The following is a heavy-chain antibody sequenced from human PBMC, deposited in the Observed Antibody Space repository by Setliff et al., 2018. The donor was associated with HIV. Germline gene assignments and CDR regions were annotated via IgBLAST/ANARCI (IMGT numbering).Heavy chain of an antibody. Sequence: QSGGSLRLSCAASGFSFSNSWMTWVRQAPGKGLEWVATIKEDGREKYYVGSVKGRFTISRDNAKRSLYLQMNRLKTDDTAFYYCATFADGPDSWGQGTLVTVSS. J-gene: IGHJ4*02. D-gene: IGHD3-3*01. V-gene: IGHV3-7*01. CDR1: GFSFSNSW. CDR3: ATFADGPDS. CDR2: IKEDGREK.